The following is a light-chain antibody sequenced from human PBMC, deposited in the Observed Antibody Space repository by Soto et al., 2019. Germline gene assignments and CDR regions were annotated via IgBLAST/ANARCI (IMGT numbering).Light chain of an antibody. CDR2: EDN. Sequence: NFMLTQPHSVSESPGKTVTISWTRSSGSIASNFVQWYQQRPGSSPTTVIYEDNQRPSGVPARFSGSIDRSSNSASLTISGLMTEDEADYYCQSYDSSNPWVFGGGTKLTVL. CDR1: SGSIASNF. J-gene: IGLJ3*02. CDR3: QSYDSSNPWV. V-gene: IGLV6-57*01.